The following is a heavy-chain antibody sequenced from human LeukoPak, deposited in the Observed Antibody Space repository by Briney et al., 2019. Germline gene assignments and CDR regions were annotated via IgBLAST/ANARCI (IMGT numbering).Heavy chain of an antibody. V-gene: IGHV3-21*01. CDR3: ARDLMRFLEWVN. D-gene: IGHD3-3*01. CDR1: GFSFSTYA. J-gene: IGHJ4*02. Sequence: GESLRLSCVASGFSFSTYAMNWVRQAPGKGPEWVSYVSSASSHVYYADSVRGRFIITRDNAKNSLYLQMNSLRAEDTAVYYCARDLMRFLEWVNWGQGTLVTVSS. CDR2: VSSASSHV.